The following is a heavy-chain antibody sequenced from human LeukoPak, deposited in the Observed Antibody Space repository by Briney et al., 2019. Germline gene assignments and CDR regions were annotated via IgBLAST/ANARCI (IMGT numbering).Heavy chain of an antibody. V-gene: IGHV1-46*01. J-gene: IGHJ4*02. Sequence: ASVKVSCKASGYTFTTYYMHWVRQAPGQGLEWMGIINPSGGSTSYAQNFQDRVTMTRDTSTSTVYMELSSLRSEDTAVYYCARELSGSYGFDYWGQGILVTVSS. CDR3: ARELSGSYGFDY. D-gene: IGHD1-26*01. CDR2: INPSGGST. CDR1: GYTFTTYY.